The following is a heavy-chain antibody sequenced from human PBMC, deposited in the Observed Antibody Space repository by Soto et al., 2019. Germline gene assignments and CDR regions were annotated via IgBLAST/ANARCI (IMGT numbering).Heavy chain of an antibody. V-gene: IGHV1-69*01. CDR1: GGTFSSYA. D-gene: IGHD3-10*02. CDR3: ARETIVRGGSMDV. J-gene: IGHJ6*02. CDR2: IIPIFGTA. Sequence: QVQLVQSGAEVKKPGSSVKVSCKASGGTFSSYAISWVRQAPGQGLEWMGGIIPIFGTANYAQKFQGRVTNAADEPTSTAYKELGSLRSEDTAVYCCARETIVRGGSMDVWGQGTTVTVSS.